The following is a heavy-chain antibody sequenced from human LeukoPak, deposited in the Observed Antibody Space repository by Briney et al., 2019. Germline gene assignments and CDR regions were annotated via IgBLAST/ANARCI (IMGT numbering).Heavy chain of an antibody. D-gene: IGHD6-19*01. V-gene: IGHV3-30*03. CDR1: GFTFSSYG. CDR3: ACARSSGLFDP. CDR2: ISYDGSNK. Sequence: GGSLRLSCAASGFTFSSYGMHWVRQAPGKGLEWVAVISYDGSNKYYADSVKGRFTISRDNSKNTLYLQMNSLRAEDTAVYYCACARSSGLFDPWGQGTLVTVSS. J-gene: IGHJ5*02.